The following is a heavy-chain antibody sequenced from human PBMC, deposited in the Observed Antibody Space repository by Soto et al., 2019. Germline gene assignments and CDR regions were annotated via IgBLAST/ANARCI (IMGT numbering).Heavy chain of an antibody. CDR3: AKDRNYPRHQFRY. D-gene: IGHD1-7*01. CDR2: ISASGQGI. J-gene: IGHJ4*02. Sequence: GGSLRLSCAASGFTFSTYALSWVRQAPGKGLEWVSAISASGQGIYYADSVRGRFTISRDNSKNTIFLHMDSLRAEDTAVYYCAKDRNYPRHQFRYWGQGTLVAVSS. V-gene: IGHV3-23*01. CDR1: GFTFSTYA.